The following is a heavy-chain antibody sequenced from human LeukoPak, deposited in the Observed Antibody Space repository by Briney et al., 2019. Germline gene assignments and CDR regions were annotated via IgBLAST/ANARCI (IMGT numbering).Heavy chain of an antibody. CDR2: MNPNSGNT. J-gene: IGHJ4*02. D-gene: IGHD6-13*01. V-gene: IGHV1-8*01. CDR1: GYTFTSYD. CDR3: ARGLGIAAAVDY. Sequence: GASVKVSCKASGYTFTSYDINWVRHATGQGLEWMGWMNPNSGNTGYAQKFQGRVTMTRNTSISTAYMELSSLRSEDTAVYYCARGLGIAAAVDYWGQGTLVTVSS.